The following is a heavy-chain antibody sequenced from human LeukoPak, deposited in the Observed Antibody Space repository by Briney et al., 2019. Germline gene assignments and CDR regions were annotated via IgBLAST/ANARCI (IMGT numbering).Heavy chain of an antibody. J-gene: IGHJ4*02. V-gene: IGHV3-15*01. CDR3: ATVAHSSSLDY. D-gene: IGHD6-6*01. CDR1: GSTFSNAW. Sequence: PGGSLRLSCAASGSTFSNAWMSWVRQAPGKGLEWIGRIKSKTDGGTIDYAAPVKGRFTISRDDSKNTIYLQMSSLRTEDTALYYCATVAHSSSLDYWGQGTLVTVSS. CDR2: IKSKTDGGTI.